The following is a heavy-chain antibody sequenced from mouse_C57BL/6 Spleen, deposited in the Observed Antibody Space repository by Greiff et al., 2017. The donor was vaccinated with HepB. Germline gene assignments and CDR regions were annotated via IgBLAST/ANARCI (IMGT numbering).Heavy chain of an antibody. CDR1: GYAFSSYW. V-gene: IGHV1-80*01. Sequence: VQLQQSGAELVKPGASVKISCKASGYAFSSYWMNWVKQRPGKGLEWIGQIYPGDGDTNYNGKFKGKATLTADKSSSTAYMQLSSLTSEDSAVYFCGRRGYDRDWFAYWGQGTLVTVSA. J-gene: IGHJ3*01. CDR2: IYPGDGDT. CDR3: GRRGYDRDWFAY. D-gene: IGHD2-2*01.